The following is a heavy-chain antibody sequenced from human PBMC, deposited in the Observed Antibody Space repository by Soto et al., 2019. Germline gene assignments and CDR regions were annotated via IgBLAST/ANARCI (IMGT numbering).Heavy chain of an antibody. J-gene: IGHJ4*02. CDR3: ARDLGSSGYYFDY. D-gene: IGHD6-6*01. CDR2: IIPIFGTA. CDR1: GGTFSSYA. V-gene: IGHV1-69*13. Sequence: VASVKVSCKASGGTFSSYAISWVRQAPGQGLEWMGGIIPIFGTANYAQKFQGRVTITADESTSTAYMELSSLRSEDTAVYYCARDLGSSGYYFDYWGQGTLVTVSS.